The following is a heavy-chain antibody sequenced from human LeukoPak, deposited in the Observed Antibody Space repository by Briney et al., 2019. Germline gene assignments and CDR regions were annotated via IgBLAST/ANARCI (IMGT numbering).Heavy chain of an antibody. D-gene: IGHD3-22*01. CDR2: ISGSGGST. J-gene: IGHJ1*01. CDR3: AKDPTYYYDSSGPD. CDR1: GFTFSSYA. Sequence: GGSLRLSCAASGFTFSSYAMSWVRQAPGKGLEWVSAISGSGGSTYYADSVKGRFTISRDNSKNTLYLQVNSLRAEDTAVYYCAKDPTYYYDSSGPDWGQGTLVTVSS. V-gene: IGHV3-23*01.